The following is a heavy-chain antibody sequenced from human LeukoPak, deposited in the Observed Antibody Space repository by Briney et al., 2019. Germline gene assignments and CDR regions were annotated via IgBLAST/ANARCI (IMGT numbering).Heavy chain of an antibody. CDR3: AEGPMTTVTTGNFDY. J-gene: IGHJ4*02. D-gene: IGHD4-17*01. CDR2: ISGSYGST. V-gene: IGHV3-23*01. Sequence: PGGSLRLSCAASGFTFSSDAMSWVRQAPGKGLEWVSTISGSYGSTYYADSVKGRFTISRDSSKNTLYLQMNSLRAEDTAIYYCAEGPMTTVTTGNFDYWGQGTLVTVPS. CDR1: GFTFSSDA.